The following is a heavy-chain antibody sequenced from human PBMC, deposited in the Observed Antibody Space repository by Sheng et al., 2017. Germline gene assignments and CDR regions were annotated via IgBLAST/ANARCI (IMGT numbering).Heavy chain of an antibody. Sequence: EVQLVESGGGLVKPGGSLRLSCAASGFTFSSYRIELGPPGSREGAGSGSHPLIISSDYILLRKTSSEGPFTISRDDAKNSLYLQMNSLRVEDTALYYCARDRGYKWLPFPSVPTWGQG. CDR3: ARDRGYKWLPFPSVPT. D-gene: IGHD5-12*01. V-gene: IGHV3-21*01. J-gene: IGHJ1*01. CDR1: GFTFSSYR. CDR2: LIISSDYI.